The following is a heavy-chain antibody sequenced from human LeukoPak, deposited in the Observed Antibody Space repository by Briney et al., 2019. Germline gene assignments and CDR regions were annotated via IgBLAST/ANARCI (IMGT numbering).Heavy chain of an antibody. CDR2: ISSSSTI. D-gene: IGHD4-23*01. CDR1: GFTFSSYS. V-gene: IGHV3-48*01. Sequence: GGSLRLSCAASGFTFSSYSMNWVRQAPGKGLEWVSYISSSSTIYYADSVKGRFTISRDNAKNSLYLQMNSLRAEDTAVYYCARARDYGGCDYWGQGTLVTVSS. J-gene: IGHJ4*02. CDR3: ARARDYGGCDY.